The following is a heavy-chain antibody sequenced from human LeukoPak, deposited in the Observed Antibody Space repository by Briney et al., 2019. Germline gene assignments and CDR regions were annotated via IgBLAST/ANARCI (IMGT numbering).Heavy chain of an antibody. J-gene: IGHJ4*02. CDR1: GFTFSDYY. CDR3: ARDRSLWFGELSGYFDY. CDR2: ISSSGSTI. V-gene: IGHV3-11*01. D-gene: IGHD3-10*01. Sequence: GGSLRLSCAASGFTFSDYYMSWIRQAPGKGLEWVSCISSSGSTIYYADSVKGRFTISRDNAKNSLYLQMNSLRAEDTAVYYCARDRSLWFGELSGYFDYWGQGTLVTVSS.